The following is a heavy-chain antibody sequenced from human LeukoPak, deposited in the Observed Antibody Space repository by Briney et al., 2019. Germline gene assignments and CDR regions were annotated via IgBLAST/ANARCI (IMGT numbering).Heavy chain of an antibody. J-gene: IGHJ3*02. D-gene: IGHD1-26*01. Sequence: ASVKVSCKASGYTFTSYYMHWVRQAPGQGLEWMGIINPSGGSTSYAQKFQGRVTITADKSTSTAYMELSSLRSEDTAVYYCARERIVGASDAFDIWGQGTMVTVSS. CDR1: GYTFTSYY. V-gene: IGHV1-46*01. CDR3: ARERIVGASDAFDI. CDR2: INPSGGST.